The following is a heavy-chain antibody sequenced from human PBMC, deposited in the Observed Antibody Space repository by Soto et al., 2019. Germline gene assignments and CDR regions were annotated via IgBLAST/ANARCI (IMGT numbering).Heavy chain of an antibody. CDR2: IYHSGST. D-gene: IGHD3-22*01. V-gene: IGHV4-4*02. CDR1: GGSISSSNW. CDR3: ARVSRDSSGYYNRFCDY. Sequence: SETLSLTCAVSGGSISSSNWWSWVRQPPGKGLEWIGEIYHSGSTNYNPSLKSRVTISVDKSKNQFSLKLSSVTAADTAVYYCARVSRDSSGYYNRFCDYWGQGTLVTVSS. J-gene: IGHJ4*02.